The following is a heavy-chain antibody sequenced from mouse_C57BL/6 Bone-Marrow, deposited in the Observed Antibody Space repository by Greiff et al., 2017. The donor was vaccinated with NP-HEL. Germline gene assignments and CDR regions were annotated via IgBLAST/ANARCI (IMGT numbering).Heavy chain of an antibody. Sequence: QVTLKESGPGILQPSQTLSLTCSFSGFSLSTFGMGVGWIRQPSGKGLEWLAHIWWDDDKYYNPALKSRLTISKDTSKNQVFLKIANVDTSDTATYYCARMRPLYEYDGYWYFDVWGTGTTVTVSS. CDR2: IWWDDDK. V-gene: IGHV8-8*01. CDR3: ARMRPLYEYDGYWYFDV. J-gene: IGHJ1*03. CDR1: GFSLSTFGMG. D-gene: IGHD2-4*01.